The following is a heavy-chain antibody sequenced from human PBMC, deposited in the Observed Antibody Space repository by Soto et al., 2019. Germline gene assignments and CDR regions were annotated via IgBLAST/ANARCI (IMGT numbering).Heavy chain of an antibody. CDR1: GDTFNGDY. V-gene: IGHV1-2*04. D-gene: IGHD2-21*01. Sequence: QVQLVQSGAEVKKPGASVKVSCKASGDTFNGDYMHWVRQAPGQGLEWMGWINPNSGGTNYAQKFQGWVTMTRDTSISTAYMDLSRLRSDDTAVYYCARALFLTGADNVMGYWGQGTLVTVSS. J-gene: IGHJ4*02. CDR2: INPNSGGT. CDR3: ARALFLTGADNVMGY.